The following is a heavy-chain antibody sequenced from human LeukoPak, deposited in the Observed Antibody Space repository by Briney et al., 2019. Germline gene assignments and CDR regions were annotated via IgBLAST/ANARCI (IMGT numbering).Heavy chain of an antibody. CDR2: INPDGSTT. J-gene: IGHJ4*02. V-gene: IGHV3-74*01. Sequence: GGPLRLSCAASGFTFSDYWMHWVRQVPGKGLAWVSRINPDGSTTVYADSVKGRFTISRDNAQNTLYLQMNSLRAEDTAVYYCARDDYWGQGTLVTVSS. CDR1: GFTFSDYW. CDR3: ARDDY.